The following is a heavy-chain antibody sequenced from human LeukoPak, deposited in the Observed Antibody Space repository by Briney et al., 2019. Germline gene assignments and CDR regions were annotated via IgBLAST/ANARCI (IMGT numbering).Heavy chain of an antibody. Sequence: SETLSLTCTVSGASISGSYWSWIRQPPGKGREWIGYIRYSGSTNYAPSLRSRLTISVDTSKNQFSLKLSSVTAADTAVYYCARGAFSNYVYFDYWGQGTLLTVSS. CDR3: ARGAFSNYVYFDY. J-gene: IGHJ4*02. CDR2: IRYSGST. D-gene: IGHD4-11*01. V-gene: IGHV4-59*01. CDR1: GASISGSY.